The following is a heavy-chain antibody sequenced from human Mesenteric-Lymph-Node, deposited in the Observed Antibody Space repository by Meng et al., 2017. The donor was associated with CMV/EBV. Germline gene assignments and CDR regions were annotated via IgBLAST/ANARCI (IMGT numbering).Heavy chain of an antibody. CDR3: ARGNTMVRGVFDY. V-gene: IGHV4-4*02. Sequence: CAVSGGSISSSTWWSWVRQPPGKGLEWIGEIYHSGSTNYNPSLKSRVTISVDKSKNQFSLKLSSVTAADTAVYYCARGNTMVRGVFDYWGQGTLVTVSS. D-gene: IGHD3-10*01. CDR1: GGSISSSTW. CDR2: IYHSGST. J-gene: IGHJ4*02.